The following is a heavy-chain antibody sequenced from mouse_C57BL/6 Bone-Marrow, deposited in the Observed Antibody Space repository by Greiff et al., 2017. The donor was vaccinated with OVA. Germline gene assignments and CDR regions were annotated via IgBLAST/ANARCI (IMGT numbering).Heavy chain of an antibody. CDR1: GYSFTGYY. D-gene: IGHD2-10*01. J-gene: IGHJ3*01. CDR2: INPSTSGT. V-gene: IGHV1-42*01. CDR3: ARSYSAWFAY. Sequence: VQLQQSGPELVKPGASVKISCKASGYSFTGYYMNWVKQSPEKSLEWIGEINPSTSGTTYNQKFKAKATLTVDKSSSTAYMQLKSLTSEDSAVYYSARSYSAWFAYWGQGTLVTVSA.